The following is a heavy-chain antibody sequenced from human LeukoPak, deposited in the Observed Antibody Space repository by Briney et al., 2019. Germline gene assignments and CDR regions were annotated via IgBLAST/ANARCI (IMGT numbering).Heavy chain of an antibody. CDR1: GFTFNNYN. Sequence: GGSLRLSCAASGFTFNNYNMNWVRQAPGKGLEWVSSISSSSSYIYYADSVKGRFTISRDNAKNSLYLQMNSLRAEDTAVYYCARGVLYGSGSYFDYWGQGTLVTVSS. CDR3: ARGVLYGSGSYFDY. CDR2: ISSSSSYI. V-gene: IGHV3-21*01. J-gene: IGHJ4*02. D-gene: IGHD3-10*01.